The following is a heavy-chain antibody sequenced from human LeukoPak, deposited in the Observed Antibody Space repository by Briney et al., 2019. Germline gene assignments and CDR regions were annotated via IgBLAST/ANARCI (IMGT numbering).Heavy chain of an antibody. CDR3: ARDPGLDSSGYYRIGEIDY. CDR2: IYYSGST. Sequence: PSETLSLTCTVSGGSISSSSYYWGWIRQPPGKGLEWIGSIYYSGSTYYNPSLKSRDTISVDTSKNQFSLKLSPVTAADTAVYYCARDPGLDSSGYYRIGEIDYWGQGTLVTVSS. J-gene: IGHJ4*02. V-gene: IGHV4-39*07. CDR1: GGSISSSSYY. D-gene: IGHD3-22*01.